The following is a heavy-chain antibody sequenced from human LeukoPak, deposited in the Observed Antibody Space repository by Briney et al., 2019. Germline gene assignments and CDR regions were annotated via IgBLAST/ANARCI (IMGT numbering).Heavy chain of an antibody. V-gene: IGHV3-23*01. CDR1: GFTFSNYA. CDR3: ARDIGETLFDY. D-gene: IGHD3-10*01. J-gene: IGHJ4*02. CDR2: ISSSGGST. Sequence: PGGSLRLSCAASGFTFSNYAMSWVRQAPGKGLERVSAISSSGGSTYYADSVKGRFTISRDNSKNTLYLQMSSLRAEDTAVYYCARDIGETLFDYWGQGTLVTVSS.